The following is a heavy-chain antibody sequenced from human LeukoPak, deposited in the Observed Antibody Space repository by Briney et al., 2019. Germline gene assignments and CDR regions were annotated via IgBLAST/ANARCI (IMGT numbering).Heavy chain of an antibody. Sequence: GGSLRLSCAASGFTFSSYAMSWVSQAPGKGLEWVSAMSGSGGSTYYADSVKGRFTISRDNSKNTLYLQMNSLRAEDTAVYYCAKGGGRRFDPWGQGTLVTVSS. D-gene: IGHD1-1*01. CDR2: MSGSGGST. V-gene: IGHV3-23*01. CDR1: GFTFSSYA. J-gene: IGHJ5*02. CDR3: AKGGGRRFDP.